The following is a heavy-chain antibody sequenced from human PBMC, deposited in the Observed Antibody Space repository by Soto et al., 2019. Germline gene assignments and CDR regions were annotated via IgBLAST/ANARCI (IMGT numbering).Heavy chain of an antibody. CDR1: GFTLSSNH. CDR3: ARDPPGNDGAFDC. Sequence: GGSLRLSCAASGFTLSSNHMSWVRQAPGKGLEWVSLIYISDTTHYADSVKGRFTISRDQSKNTLYLQMNNLRAEDTAVYYCARDPPGNDGAFDCWGQEPWSPSPQ. CDR2: IYISDTT. V-gene: IGHV3-66*01. D-gene: IGHD1-1*01. J-gene: IGHJ4*01.